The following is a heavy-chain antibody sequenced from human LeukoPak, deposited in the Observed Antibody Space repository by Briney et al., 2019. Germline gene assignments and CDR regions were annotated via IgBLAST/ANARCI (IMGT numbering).Heavy chain of an antibody. D-gene: IGHD3-10*01. CDR3: ARGRFDTYYYGSGSYYNNPNWFDP. V-gene: IGHV4-34*01. Sequence: SETLSLTCAVYGGSFSGYYWSWIRQPPGKGLEWIGEINHSGSTNYNPSLKSRVTISVDTSKNQFSLKLSSVTAADTAVYYCARGRFDTYYYGSGSYYNNPNWFDPWGQGTLVTVSS. CDR2: INHSGST. J-gene: IGHJ5*02. CDR1: GGSFSGYY.